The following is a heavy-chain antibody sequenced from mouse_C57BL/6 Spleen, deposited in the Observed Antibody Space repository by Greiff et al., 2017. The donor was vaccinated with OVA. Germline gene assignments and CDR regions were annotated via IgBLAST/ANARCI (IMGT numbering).Heavy chain of an antibody. Sequence: VQLQQSGAELVRPGASVKLSCTASGFNIKDDYMHWVKQRPEQGLEWIGWIDPENGDTEYASKFQGKATITANTSSNTAYLQLSSLTSEDTAVYYCTTLKGYAMDYWGQGTSVTVSS. V-gene: IGHV14-4*01. J-gene: IGHJ4*01. CDR2: IDPENGDT. CDR3: TTLKGYAMDY. CDR1: GFNIKDDY.